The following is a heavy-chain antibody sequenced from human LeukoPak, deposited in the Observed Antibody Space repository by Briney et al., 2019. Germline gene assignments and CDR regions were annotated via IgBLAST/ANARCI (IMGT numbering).Heavy chain of an antibody. Sequence: SETLSLTCTVSGGSISSGGYYWSWIRQPAGKGLEWIGRIYTSGSTNYNPSLKSRVTISVDTSKNQFSLKLSSVTAADTAVYYSARSLNSGWYYFDYWGQGTLVTVSS. CDR2: IYTSGST. CDR3: ARSLNSGWYYFDY. D-gene: IGHD6-19*01. V-gene: IGHV4-61*02. CDR1: GGSISSGGYY. J-gene: IGHJ4*02.